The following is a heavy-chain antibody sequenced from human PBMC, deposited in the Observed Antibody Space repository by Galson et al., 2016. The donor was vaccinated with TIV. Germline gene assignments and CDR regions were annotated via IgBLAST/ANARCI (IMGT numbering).Heavy chain of an antibody. V-gene: IGHV4-4*07. Sequence: SETLSLTCAVSGGSIRSYYWNWIRQPAGKGLEWIGRIYVSGSINYNPSLKSRVTMSVDTSNNQFTLKLSSVTAADTAVYYCARGAHDYGGHFDYWGQGILVTVSS. CDR1: GGSIRSYY. CDR3: ARGAHDYGGHFDY. D-gene: IGHD4-23*01. CDR2: IYVSGSI. J-gene: IGHJ4*02.